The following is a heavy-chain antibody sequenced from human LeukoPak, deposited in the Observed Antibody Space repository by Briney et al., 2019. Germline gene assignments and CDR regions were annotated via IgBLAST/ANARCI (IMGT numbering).Heavy chain of an antibody. Sequence: GGSLRLSCAASGCTFSSYSMNWVRQAPGKGLEWVSSISSSSSYIYYADSVKGRFTISRDNAKNSPYLQMNSLRAEDTAVYYCAREGLYGSGSYYFDYWGQGTLVTVSS. CDR1: GCTFSSYS. CDR3: AREGLYGSGSYYFDY. CDR2: ISSSSSYI. J-gene: IGHJ4*02. D-gene: IGHD3-10*01. V-gene: IGHV3-21*01.